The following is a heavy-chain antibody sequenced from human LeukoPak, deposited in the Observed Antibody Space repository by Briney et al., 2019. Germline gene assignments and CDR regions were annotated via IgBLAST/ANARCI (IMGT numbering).Heavy chain of an antibody. J-gene: IGHJ4*02. D-gene: IGHD4-23*01. V-gene: IGHV3-21*01. CDR3: ARDLGKIGGNSSPFDY. CDR1: GFTFRSYS. CDR2: ISSSSYI. Sequence: TGGSLRLSCAASGFTFRSYSVNWVRQAPGKGLEWVSSISSSSYIYYADSVKGRFTISRDNAKNSLYLQMNSLRAEDTAVYYCARDLGKIGGNSSPFDYWGQGTLVTVSS.